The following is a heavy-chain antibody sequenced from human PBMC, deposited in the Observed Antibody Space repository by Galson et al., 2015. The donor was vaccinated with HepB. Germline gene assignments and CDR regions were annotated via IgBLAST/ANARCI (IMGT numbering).Heavy chain of an antibody. CDR2: ISGYNENT. V-gene: IGHV1-18*01. J-gene: IGHJ6*02. D-gene: IGHD6-13*01. CDR1: RYSFSSFG. CDR3: ARDIPDSSGYYGMDV. Sequence: SVKVSCKASRYSFSSFGVSWVRQAPGQGLEWMGWISGYNENTNFAEKFRGRVTLTADTSTTTVYLELRSLRSDDTAVYYCARDIPDSSGYYGMDVWGQGTTVTVAS.